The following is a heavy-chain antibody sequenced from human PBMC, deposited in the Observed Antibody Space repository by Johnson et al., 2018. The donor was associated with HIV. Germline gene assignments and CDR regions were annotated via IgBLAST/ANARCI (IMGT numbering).Heavy chain of an antibody. CDR1: GFTFISSG. D-gene: IGHD3-9*01. V-gene: IGHV3-30*03. CDR2: ISYDGSNK. J-gene: IGHJ3*01. Sequence: QVQLVESGGGVVQAGRSLRLSCAASGFTFISSGMHCVRQAPGKGLEWVAVISYDGSNKSYADSVKGRFTISRDNSKNMVYLQMNSLRPEDTAVYYCARDGRDLVTRGSFDVWGQGTVVTVSS. CDR3: ARDGRDLVTRGSFDV.